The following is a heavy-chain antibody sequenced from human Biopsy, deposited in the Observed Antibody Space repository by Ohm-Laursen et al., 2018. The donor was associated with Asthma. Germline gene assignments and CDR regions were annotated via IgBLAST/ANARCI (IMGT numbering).Heavy chain of an antibody. D-gene: IGHD1-26*01. J-gene: IGHJ3*02. CDR2: INHSGST. Sequence: GTLSLTCAVYGGSFSGYYWSWIRQPPGKGLEWIGEINHSGSTNYNPSLKSRVTISVDTSKNQFSLKLSSVTAADTAVYYCARQKLVAAEGPFDMWGQGTMVSVSS. V-gene: IGHV4-34*01. CDR3: ARQKLVAAEGPFDM. CDR1: GGSFSGYY.